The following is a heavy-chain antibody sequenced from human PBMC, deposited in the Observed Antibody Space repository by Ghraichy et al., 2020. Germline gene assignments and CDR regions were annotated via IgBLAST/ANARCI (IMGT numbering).Heavy chain of an antibody. J-gene: IGHJ3*02. V-gene: IGHV3-21*01. Sequence: GGSLRLSCAASGFTFSSYSMNWVRQAPGKGLEWVSSISSSSSYIYYADSVKGRFTISRDNAKNSLYLQMNSLRAEDTAVYYCARGGAGTCSSTSCYTDDAFDIWGQGTMVTVSS. CDR3: ARGGAGTCSSTSCYTDDAFDI. D-gene: IGHD2-2*02. CDR2: ISSSSSYI. CDR1: GFTFSSYS.